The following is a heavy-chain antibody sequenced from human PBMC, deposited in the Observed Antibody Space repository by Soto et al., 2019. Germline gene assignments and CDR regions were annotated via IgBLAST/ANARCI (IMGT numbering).Heavy chain of an antibody. Sequence: QVQLQESGPGLVKPSETLSLTCTVSGGSISSYYWSWIRQPAGKGLEWIGRIYTRGSTNYNPSLKSRVTMSVDTYKNHFSLKLSSVTAADTAVYYCARDYYYDSSGYSYFDYWGQGTLVTVSS. CDR3: ARDYYYDSSGYSYFDY. J-gene: IGHJ4*02. CDR1: GGSISSYY. D-gene: IGHD3-22*01. CDR2: IYTRGST. V-gene: IGHV4-4*07.